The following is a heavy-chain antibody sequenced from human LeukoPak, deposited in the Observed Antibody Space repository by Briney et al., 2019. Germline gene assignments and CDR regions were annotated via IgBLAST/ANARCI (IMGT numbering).Heavy chain of an antibody. V-gene: IGHV3-11*01. CDR3: ARDRSITMVRGPFDP. D-gene: IGHD3-10*01. J-gene: IGHJ5*02. CDR2: ISSSGSTI. CDR1: GFTFSDYY. Sequence: GGPLRLSCAASGFTFSDYYMSWIRQAPGKGLEWVSYISSSGSTIYYADSVKGRFTISRDNAKNSLYLQMNSLRAEDTAVYYCARDRSITMVRGPFDPWGQGTLVTVSS.